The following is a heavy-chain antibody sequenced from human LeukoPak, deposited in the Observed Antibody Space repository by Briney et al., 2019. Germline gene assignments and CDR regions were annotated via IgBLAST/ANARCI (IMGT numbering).Heavy chain of an antibody. CDR1: GYTFTGYY. CDR3: ARAKYCSGGSCYSYYYYGMDV. J-gene: IGHJ6*02. D-gene: IGHD2-15*01. Sequence: ASVKVSCKASGYTFTGYYLHWVRQAPGQGLEWMGWINPDSGDTNYLQKFQGRVTMTRDTSISTAYMELSRLRSDDTAVYYCARAKYCSGGSCYSYYYYGMDVWGQGTTVTVSS. V-gene: IGHV1-2*02. CDR2: INPDSGDT.